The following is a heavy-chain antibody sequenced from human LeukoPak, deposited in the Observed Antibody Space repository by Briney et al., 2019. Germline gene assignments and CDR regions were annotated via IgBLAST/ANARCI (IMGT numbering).Heavy chain of an antibody. CDR3: ARGKSVAVAGIFDY. J-gene: IGHJ4*02. V-gene: IGHV4-30-2*01. D-gene: IGHD6-19*01. CDR1: GGSISSGGYS. CDR2: IYHSGST. Sequence: TSETLSLTCAVSGGSISSGGYSWSWIRQPPGKGLEWIGYIYHSGSTYYNPSLKSRVTISVDRSKNQFSLKLSSVTAADTAVYYCARGKSVAVAGIFDYWGQGTLVTVSS.